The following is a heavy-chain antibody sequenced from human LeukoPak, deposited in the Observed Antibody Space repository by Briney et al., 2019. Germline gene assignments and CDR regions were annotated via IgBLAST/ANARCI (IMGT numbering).Heavy chain of an antibody. CDR2: ISAYNGNT. Sequence: ASVRVSCKASGYTFTSYGISWVRQAPGQGLEWMGWISAYNGNTNYAQKLQGRVTMTTDTSTSTAYMELTSLRSDDTAVYYCARDYDSSGWYGGTTGYWGQGTLVTVSS. D-gene: IGHD6-19*01. V-gene: IGHV1-18*01. J-gene: IGHJ4*02. CDR1: GYTFTSYG. CDR3: ARDYDSSGWYGGTTGY.